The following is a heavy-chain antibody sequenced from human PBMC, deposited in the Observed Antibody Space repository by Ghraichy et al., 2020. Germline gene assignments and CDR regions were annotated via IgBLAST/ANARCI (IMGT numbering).Heavy chain of an antibody. J-gene: IGHJ4*02. CDR1: GYTFTGYY. CDR3: ARGYYYDYPYFDY. D-gene: IGHD3-22*01. CDR2: INPNSGGT. V-gene: IGHV1-2*04. Sequence: ASVKVSCKASGYTFTGYYMHWVRQAPGQGLEWMGWINPNSGGTNYAQKFQGWVTMTRDTSISTAYMELSRLRSDDTAVYYCARGYYYDYPYFDYWGQGTLVTVSS.